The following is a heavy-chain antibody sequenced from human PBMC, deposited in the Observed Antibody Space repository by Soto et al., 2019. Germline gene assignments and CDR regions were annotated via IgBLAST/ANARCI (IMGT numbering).Heavy chain of an antibody. CDR3: ERAAVAAADTDY. J-gene: IGHJ4*02. CDR1: GFTFSSYE. Sequence: GGSLRLSCAASGFTFSSYEMNCVRQAPGKGLEWVSYISSSGSTIYYADSVKGRFTISRDNAKNSLYLQMNSLRAEDTAVYYCERAAVAAADTDYGGQGTPVTVS. D-gene: IGHD6-13*01. V-gene: IGHV3-48*03. CDR2: ISSSGSTI.